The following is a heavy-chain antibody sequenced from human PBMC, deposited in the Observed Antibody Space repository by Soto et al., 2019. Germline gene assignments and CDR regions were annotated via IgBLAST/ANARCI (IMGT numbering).Heavy chain of an antibody. CDR1: GGTFSSYA. CDR2: IISIFGTA. D-gene: IGHD2-2*02. Sequence: QVQLVQSGAEVKKPGSSVKVSCKASGGTFSSYAISWVRQAPGQGLEWMGGIISIFGTANYAQKFQGRVTITADESTSIADMELSSVRSEDKGVYYCARGSDIVVVPAAIRGGTLYYWGQGTLVTVSS. V-gene: IGHV1-69*01. CDR3: ARGSDIVVVPAAIRGGTLYY. J-gene: IGHJ4*02.